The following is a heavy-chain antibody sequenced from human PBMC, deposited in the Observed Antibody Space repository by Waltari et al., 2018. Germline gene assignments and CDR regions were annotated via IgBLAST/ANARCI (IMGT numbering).Heavy chain of an antibody. CDR3: ARRYCSSTSCLIDY. Sequence: EVQLVESGGGLVQPGGSLRLSCAASGFTFSSYDMNWVRQAPGKGLAWVAYISSSGSTIYYADSVKGRFTISRDNAKNSLYLQMNSLRAEDTAVYYCARRYCSSTSCLIDYWGQGTLVTVSS. V-gene: IGHV3-48*03. J-gene: IGHJ4*02. CDR1: GFTFSSYD. D-gene: IGHD2-2*01. CDR2: ISSSGSTI.